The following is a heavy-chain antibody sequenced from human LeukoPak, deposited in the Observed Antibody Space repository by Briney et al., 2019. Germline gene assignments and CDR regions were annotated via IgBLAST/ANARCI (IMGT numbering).Heavy chain of an antibody. V-gene: IGHV3-74*01. CDR3: EREVVYYDFWSGYYYYYGRDV. D-gene: IGHD3-3*01. J-gene: IGHJ6*02. Sequence: GGSLRLSCAASGFTFSSYCMHWVRQAPGKGLVWVSRINSDGSSTSYADSVKGRFTLSRHNAKNTLYLQMNSLRAEDAAVYYCEREVVYYDFWSGYYYYYGRDVWGQGPRVTVSS. CDR2: INSDGSST. CDR1: GFTFSSYC.